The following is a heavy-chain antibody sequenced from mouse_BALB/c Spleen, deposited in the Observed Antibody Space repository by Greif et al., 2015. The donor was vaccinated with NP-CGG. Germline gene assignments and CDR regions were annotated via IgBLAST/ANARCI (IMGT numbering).Heavy chain of an antibody. V-gene: IGHV14-3*02. Sequence: VQLKQSGAELVKPGASVKLSCTASGFNIKDTYMHWVKQRPEQGLEWIGRIDPANGNTKYDPKFQGKATITADTSSNTAYLQLSSLTSENTAVYYCAGTYFDYWGQGTTLTVSS. CDR3: AGTYFDY. J-gene: IGHJ2*01. D-gene: IGHD3-3*01. CDR2: IDPANGNT. CDR1: GFNIKDTY.